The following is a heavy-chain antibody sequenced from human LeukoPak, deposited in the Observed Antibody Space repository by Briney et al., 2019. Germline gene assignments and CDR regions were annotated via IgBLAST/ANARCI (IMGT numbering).Heavy chain of an antibody. CDR2: ISSSGSTM. V-gene: IGHV3-11*01. Sequence: PGGSLILSCAASGFTFSDYYMSWISQAPGKGLEWLSYISSSGSTMYYADSVKGRFTISRDNAKNSLYLQMNSLRAEDTAVYYCARDLLSWGGNNPFDYWGQGTLVTVSS. D-gene: IGHD1-14*01. CDR3: ARDLLSWGGNNPFDY. CDR1: GFTFSDYY. J-gene: IGHJ4*02.